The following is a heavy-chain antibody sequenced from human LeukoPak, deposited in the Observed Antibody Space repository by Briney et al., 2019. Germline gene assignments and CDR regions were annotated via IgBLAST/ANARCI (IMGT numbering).Heavy chain of an antibody. V-gene: IGHV3-74*01. J-gene: IGHJ4*01. Sequence: GGSLRLSCAASGFTISKYSMHWVRQAPGKGLVWVSRISSDGIYTDYADSVKGRFTISRDNAKNTLYLQMNSLRDDDTALYYCARQNTDFDYWGLGTLVTVSS. CDR2: ISSDGIYT. D-gene: IGHD1/OR15-1a*01. CDR3: ARQNTDFDY. CDR1: GFTISKYS.